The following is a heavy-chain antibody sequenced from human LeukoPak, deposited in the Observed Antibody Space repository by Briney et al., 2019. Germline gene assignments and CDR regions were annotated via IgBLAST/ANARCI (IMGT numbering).Heavy chain of an antibody. CDR2: IYYSGST. V-gene: IGHV4-39*07. CDR3: ARDERYYDILTGYEYNWFDP. CDR1: GFTFSSYS. J-gene: IGHJ5*02. D-gene: IGHD3-9*01. Sequence: GSLRLSCAASGFTFSSYSMNWVRQAPGKGLEWIGSIYYSGSTYYNPSLKSRVTISVDTSKNQFSLKLSSVTAADTAVYYCARDERYYDILTGYEYNWFDPWGQGTLVTVSS.